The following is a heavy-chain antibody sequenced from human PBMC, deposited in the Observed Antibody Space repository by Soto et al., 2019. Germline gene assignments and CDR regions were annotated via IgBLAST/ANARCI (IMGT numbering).Heavy chain of an antibody. Sequence: ETLSLTCTVSGGSMSSYYWTWVRQSPGRGLEWIVYISYSGSTYYNPSLKSRVTISADTSKNQFSLRMNSMIAADTAVYYCARADPDASVGYWGQGTLVTVSS. J-gene: IGHJ4*02. CDR1: GGSMSSYY. CDR2: ISYSGST. V-gene: IGHV4-59*01. D-gene: IGHD2-15*01. CDR3: ARADPDASVGY.